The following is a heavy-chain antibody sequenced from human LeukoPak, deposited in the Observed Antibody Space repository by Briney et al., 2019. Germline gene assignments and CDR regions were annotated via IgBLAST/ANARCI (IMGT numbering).Heavy chain of an antibody. CDR1: GFTFSSYA. CDR3: ARSSYSSSSSV. Sequence: GGSLRLSCAASGFTFSSYAMHWVRQAPGKGLEWVAVISYDGSNKYCADSVKGRFTISRDNAKNSLYLQINSLRAEDTAVYYCARSSYSSSSSVWGQGTMVTVSS. J-gene: IGHJ3*01. CDR2: ISYDGSNK. D-gene: IGHD6-6*01. V-gene: IGHV3-30-3*01.